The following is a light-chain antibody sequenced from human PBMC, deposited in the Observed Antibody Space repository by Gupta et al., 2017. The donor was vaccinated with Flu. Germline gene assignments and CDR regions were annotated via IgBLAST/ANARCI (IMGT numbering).Light chain of an antibody. CDR3: SAWDSSLSAWV. CDR2: RNN. CDR1: RNNVGNQG. J-gene: IGLJ3*02. Sequence: QAGLTQPPSVSKGLRQTATLTCTGNRNNVGNQGASWLQQHQGHPPKLLSSRNNNRPSGISERFSAFRSGNTASLTITGLQPEDEAEYYCSAWDSSLSAWVFGGGTTLTVL. V-gene: IGLV10-54*04.